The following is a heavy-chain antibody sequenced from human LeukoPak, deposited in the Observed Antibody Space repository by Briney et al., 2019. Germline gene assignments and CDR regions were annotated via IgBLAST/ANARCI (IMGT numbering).Heavy chain of an antibody. CDR3: ARAVPNDYTAQGTFDY. CDR1: GGSISSSSYY. D-gene: IGHD4-11*01. V-gene: IGHV4-39*01. CDR2: IYYSGST. Sequence: SETLSLTCTVSGGSISSSSYYWGWIRQPPGKGLEWIGSIYYSGSTYYNPSLKSRVTISVDTSKNQFSLKLSSVTAADTAVYYCARAVPNDYTAQGTFDYWGQGTLVTVSS. J-gene: IGHJ4*02.